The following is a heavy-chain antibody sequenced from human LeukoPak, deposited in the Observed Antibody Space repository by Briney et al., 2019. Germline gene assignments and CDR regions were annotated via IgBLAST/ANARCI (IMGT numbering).Heavy chain of an antibody. V-gene: IGHV4-39*01. CDR1: GGSISSSSAY. Sequence: PSETLSLTCTVSGGSISSSSAYWGWIRQPPRKGLEWSGCIYYTKNTYYNPSLKSRLTISADTSKNQFSLTLGSVSATDTAVYYCVSPRGFSYGYFDYWGQGTLVTVSS. CDR2: IYYTKNT. CDR3: VSPRGFSYGYFDY. J-gene: IGHJ4*02. D-gene: IGHD5-18*01.